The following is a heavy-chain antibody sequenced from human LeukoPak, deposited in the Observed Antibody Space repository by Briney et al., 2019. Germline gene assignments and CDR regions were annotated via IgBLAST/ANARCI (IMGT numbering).Heavy chain of an antibody. J-gene: IGHJ5*02. D-gene: IGHD1-26*01. CDR3: YSGPLDP. Sequence: GGSLRLSCAASGFTFSSYSMNWVRQAPGKGLEWVGRIKSKTDGGTIDYGAPVKGRFTISRDDSKKTLYLQMNSLKIEDTAMYYCYSGPLDPWGQGTLVTVSS. CDR1: GFTFSSYS. V-gene: IGHV3-15*01. CDR2: IKSKTDGGTI.